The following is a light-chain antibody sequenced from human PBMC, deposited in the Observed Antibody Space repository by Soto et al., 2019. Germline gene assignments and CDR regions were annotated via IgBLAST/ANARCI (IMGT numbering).Light chain of an antibody. CDR2: GAS. Sequence: EIVMTQSPGTLSVSPGERATLSCRASQSVSSSLTWYHQKPGQAPRLLIYGASTRATGIPARFSGSGSGTEFTITISSLQSEDFAIYYGQQYDTWPYTFGQGTKLEIK. CDR3: QQYDTWPYT. V-gene: IGKV3-15*01. CDR1: QSVSSS. J-gene: IGKJ2*01.